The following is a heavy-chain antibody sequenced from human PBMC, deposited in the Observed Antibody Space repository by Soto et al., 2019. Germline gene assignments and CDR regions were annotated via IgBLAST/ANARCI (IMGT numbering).Heavy chain of an antibody. J-gene: IGHJ4*02. V-gene: IGHV3-21*01. CDR2: ISSSSSYI. CDR3: ARDPSSLKYYYGSGSYYNYIDY. D-gene: IGHD3-10*01. Sequence: EVQLVESGGGLVKPGGSLRLSCAASGFTFSSYSMNWVRQAPGKGLEWVSSISSSSSYIYYADSVKGRFTISRDNAKNSLYLQMNSLRAEDTAVYYCARDPSSLKYYYGSGSYYNYIDYWGQGTLVTVSS. CDR1: GFTFSSYS.